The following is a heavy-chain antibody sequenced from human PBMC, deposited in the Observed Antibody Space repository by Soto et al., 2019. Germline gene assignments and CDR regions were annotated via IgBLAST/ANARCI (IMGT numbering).Heavy chain of an antibody. D-gene: IGHD6-19*01. CDR1: GGSISSYY. Sequence: SETLSLTCTVSGGSISSYYWSWIRQPPGKGLEWIGYIYYSGSTNYNPSLKSRVTISVDTSKNQFSLKLSSVTAADTAVYYCARDTVAVAGAFDIWGQGTMVTVSS. CDR2: IYYSGST. J-gene: IGHJ3*02. CDR3: ARDTVAVAGAFDI. V-gene: IGHV4-59*01.